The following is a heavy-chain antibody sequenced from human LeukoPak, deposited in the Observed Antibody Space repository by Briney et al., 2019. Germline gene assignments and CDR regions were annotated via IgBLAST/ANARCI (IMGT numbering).Heavy chain of an antibody. CDR3: VRGASHLAY. Sequence: GTSLRLSCAASGFTFQNFDMTWVRQAPGKGLEWVSSVSRSGAYAHYADSVRGRFTISRDNSINTLFLQMNSLRGDDTAVYYCVRGASHLAYWGQGTLVTASS. V-gene: IGHV3-23*01. CDR2: VSRSGAYA. CDR1: GFTFQNFD. J-gene: IGHJ4*02.